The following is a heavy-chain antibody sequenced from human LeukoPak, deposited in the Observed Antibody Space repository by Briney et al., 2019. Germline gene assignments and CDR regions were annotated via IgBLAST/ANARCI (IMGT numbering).Heavy chain of an antibody. CDR3: ARFIGWELPQFYY. Sequence: PSETLSLTCTGSGGSISSYYWSWIRQPPGKGLEWIGYIYSSGSTSYNPSLKSRVTISVDTSKNQFSLKLSSVTGADTAVYYCARFIGWELPQFYYWGQGTLVTVSS. D-gene: IGHD1-26*01. CDR1: GGSISSYY. J-gene: IGHJ4*02. CDR2: IYSSGST. V-gene: IGHV4-59*01.